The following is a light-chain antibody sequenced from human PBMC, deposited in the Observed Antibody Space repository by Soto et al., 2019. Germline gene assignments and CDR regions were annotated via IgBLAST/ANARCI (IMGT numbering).Light chain of an antibody. CDR3: CSYAGSRTYV. CDR1: SSDVGSYNV. CDR2: EGS. V-gene: IGLV2-23*01. J-gene: IGLJ1*01. Sequence: QSALTQPASVSGSPGQSITISCTGTSSDVGSYNVVSWYQQHPGKAPKLMIYEGSKRPSGVSHRLSGSKSGNTASLTISGLQAEDEADYYCCSYAGSRTYVFGTGTKVTVL.